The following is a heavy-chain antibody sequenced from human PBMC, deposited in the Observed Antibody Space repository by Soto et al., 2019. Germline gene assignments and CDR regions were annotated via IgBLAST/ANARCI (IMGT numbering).Heavy chain of an antibody. D-gene: IGHD4-4*01. Sequence: EVQLLESGGGLVQPGGSLRLSCAASGFTFTNYAMTWVRQAPGKGLEWVSISSGSGSGGSTNYADSVKDRFTMSRDNSKNTLYLQMNSLRVEDTAVYYCAKDRDDYRNYVFDYWGQGTLVTVSS. V-gene: IGHV3-23*01. CDR2: SSGSGSGGST. J-gene: IGHJ4*02. CDR1: GFTFTNYA. CDR3: AKDRDDYRNYVFDY.